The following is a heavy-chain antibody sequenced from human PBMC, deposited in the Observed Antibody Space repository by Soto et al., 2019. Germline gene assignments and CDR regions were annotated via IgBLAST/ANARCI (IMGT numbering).Heavy chain of an antibody. CDR3: AKSSGTFRTAMVTGFDN. Sequence: GGSLILSWAASGCTFSNYGIRWVSQTTGKGLEWLAVISFDERTVYYADSVRGRCTLSRDNSQNTVNLQMNGLRAEDSALYYCAKSSGTFRTAMVTGFDNWGQGTLVTVSS. CDR2: ISFDERTV. D-gene: IGHD5-18*01. CDR1: GCTFSNYG. J-gene: IGHJ4*02. V-gene: IGHV3-30*18.